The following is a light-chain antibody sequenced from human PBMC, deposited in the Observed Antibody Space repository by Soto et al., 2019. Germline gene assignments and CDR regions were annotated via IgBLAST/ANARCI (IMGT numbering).Light chain of an antibody. CDR3: QQYGTSPYT. CDR1: QSFSSSF. V-gene: IGKV3-20*01. Sequence: EIVLTQSPGILSLSPGERATLSCRASQSFSSSFLAWYQQKPGQAPRLLMYGASNRATGIPDRFTGSGSGTDYTLTISRLGPEDFAVYYCQQYGTSPYTLGQGSKVDI. J-gene: IGKJ2*01. CDR2: GAS.